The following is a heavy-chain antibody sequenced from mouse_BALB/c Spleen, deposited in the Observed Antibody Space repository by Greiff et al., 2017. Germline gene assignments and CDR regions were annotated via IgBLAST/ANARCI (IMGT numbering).Heavy chain of an antibody. CDR1: GYSITSDYA. D-gene: IGHD2-1*01. CDR3: ARDIDGNYVPHAMDY. Sequence: EVQRVESGPGLVKPSQSLSLTCTVTGYSITSDYAWNWIRQFPGNKLEWMGYISYSGSTSYNPSLKSRISITRDTSKNQFFLQLNSVTTEDTATYYCARDIDGNYVPHAMDYWGQGTSVTVSS. J-gene: IGHJ4*01. CDR2: ISYSGST. V-gene: IGHV3-2*02.